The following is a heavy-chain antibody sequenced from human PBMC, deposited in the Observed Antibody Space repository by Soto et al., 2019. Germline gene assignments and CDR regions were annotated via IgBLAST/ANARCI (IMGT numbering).Heavy chain of an antibody. Sequence: QPGRSLRLSCTASRFTFGDYAMSWFRRAPGKGLEWVGFIRSKVYGGTTEYAASVKGRFTISRDDSKSIAYLQMKSLKTDDTAMYYCTRLLESGIYYFDYWGQGTLVTVSS. D-gene: IGHD1-1*01. CDR1: RFTFGDYA. J-gene: IGHJ4*02. CDR3: TRLLESGIYYFDY. V-gene: IGHV3-49*03. CDR2: IRSKVYGGTT.